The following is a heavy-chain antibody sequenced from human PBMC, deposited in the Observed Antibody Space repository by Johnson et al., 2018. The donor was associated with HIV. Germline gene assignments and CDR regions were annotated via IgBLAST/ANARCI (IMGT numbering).Heavy chain of an antibody. CDR1: GFTFSSYA. J-gene: IGHJ3*02. Sequence: QVQLVESGGDVVQPGRSLRLSCAASGFTFSSYAMHWVRQAPGKGLEWVAVISYDGSNKSYADSVKGRFTISRDNSKNTLYLQMNSLRAEDTAVYYCARDRSSSWSDAFDIWGQGTMVTVSS. CDR2: ISYDGSNK. V-gene: IGHV3-30-3*01. CDR3: ARDRSSSWSDAFDI. D-gene: IGHD6-13*01.